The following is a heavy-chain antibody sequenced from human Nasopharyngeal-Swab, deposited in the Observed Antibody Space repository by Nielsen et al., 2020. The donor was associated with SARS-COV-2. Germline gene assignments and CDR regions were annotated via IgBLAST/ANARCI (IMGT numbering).Heavy chain of an antibody. CDR2: INLSAVSS. Sequence: VRQAPGQGLKWMEIINLSAVSSSFAQKFEGRVTITRDTSTTTVYMELTSLRSEDTAVYYCARTDVGSNGAFDIWGQGTMVTVSS. V-gene: IGHV1-46*01. J-gene: IGHJ3*02. D-gene: IGHD1-26*01. CDR3: ARTDVGSNGAFDI.